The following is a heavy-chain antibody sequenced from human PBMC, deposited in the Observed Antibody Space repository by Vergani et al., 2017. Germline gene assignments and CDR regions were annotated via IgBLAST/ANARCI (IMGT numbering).Heavy chain of an antibody. J-gene: IGHJ5*02. Sequence: EVQLLESGGGLVQPGGSLRLSCAASGFTFSSYAMSWVRQAPGKGLEWVSAISGSGGSTYYADSVRGRFPISRDNSKNTLYLQLNSLRAEDTAVYYCAGEAWDCSGDSCYSVPFDPWGQGTLVTVSS. CDR1: GFTFSSYA. CDR2: ISGSGGST. V-gene: IGHV3-23*01. D-gene: IGHD2-15*01. CDR3: AGEAWDCSGDSCYSVPFDP.